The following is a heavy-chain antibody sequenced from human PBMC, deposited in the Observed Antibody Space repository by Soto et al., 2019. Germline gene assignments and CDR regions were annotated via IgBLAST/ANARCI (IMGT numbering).Heavy chain of an antibody. CDR1: GGSISSYY. CDR2: IYYSGST. CDR3: ARSVSYYDFWSGYFEDYYYYLDV. D-gene: IGHD3-3*01. J-gene: IGHJ6*03. V-gene: IGHV4-59*08. Sequence: SETLSLTCTVSGGSISSYYWSWIRQPPGKGLEWIGYIYYSGSTNYNPSLKSRVTISVDTSKNQFSLKLSSVTAADTAVYYCARSVSYYDFWSGYFEDYYYYLDVWGKGTTVTVPS.